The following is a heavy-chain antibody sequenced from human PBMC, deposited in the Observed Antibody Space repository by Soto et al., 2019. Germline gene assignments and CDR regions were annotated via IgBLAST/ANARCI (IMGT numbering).Heavy chain of an antibody. V-gene: IGHV3-74*01. CDR3: AAVRPAY. CDR1: GFTFSISC. D-gene: IGHD6-6*01. CDR2: INSDGSTT. Sequence: EVQLVESGGGLVQPGGSLRLSCAASGFTFSISCMYWVRQSPGEGLVWVSRINSDGSTTNYADSVKGRFTISIDNAKNTMYLQMNSLRAEDTAVYYCAAVRPAYWGQGTLVTVSS. J-gene: IGHJ4*02.